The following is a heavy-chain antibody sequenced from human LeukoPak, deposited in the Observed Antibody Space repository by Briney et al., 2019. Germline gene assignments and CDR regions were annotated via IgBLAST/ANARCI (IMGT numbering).Heavy chain of an antibody. J-gene: IGHJ3*02. CDR3: AATYYYDSSGTRGDAFDI. CDR1: GGSISSGGYS. CDR2: IYHSGST. Sequence: PSQTLSLTCAVSGGSISSGGYSWSWIRQPPGKGLEWIGYIYHSGSTYYNPSLKSRVTISVDRSKNQFSLKLSSVTAADTAAYYCAATYYYDSSGTRGDAFDIWGQGTMVTVSS. D-gene: IGHD3-22*01. V-gene: IGHV4-30-2*01.